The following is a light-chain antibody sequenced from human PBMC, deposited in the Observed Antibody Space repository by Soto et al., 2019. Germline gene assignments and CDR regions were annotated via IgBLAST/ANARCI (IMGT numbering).Light chain of an antibody. V-gene: IGLV2-11*01. CDR2: DVN. CDR1: SSDVGGYNY. J-gene: IGLJ2*01. CDR3: CSYAGSYTVI. Sequence: QSALTQPRSVSGSPGQSVTVSCTGTSSDVGGYNYVSWYQQHTGKAPKLMIYDVNKRPSGVPDRFSGSKSGNTASLSISGLQAEDDADYYRCSYAGSYTVIFGGGTKLTVL.